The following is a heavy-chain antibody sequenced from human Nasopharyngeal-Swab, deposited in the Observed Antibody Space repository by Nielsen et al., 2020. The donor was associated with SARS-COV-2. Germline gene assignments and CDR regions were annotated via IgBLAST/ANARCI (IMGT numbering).Heavy chain of an antibody. D-gene: IGHD1-26*01. CDR2: INPAGSTT. Sequence: GGSLRLSCAPSGFTFSDYWMHWVRQAPGKGLMWVSRINPAGSTTDYEDSVRGRFTISRDNAKNTLYLQMNSLTVEDSAVYFCTRAGSYRFDYWGQGTLVTVSS. J-gene: IGHJ4*02. CDR1: GFTFSDYW. V-gene: IGHV3-74*01. CDR3: TRAGSYRFDY.